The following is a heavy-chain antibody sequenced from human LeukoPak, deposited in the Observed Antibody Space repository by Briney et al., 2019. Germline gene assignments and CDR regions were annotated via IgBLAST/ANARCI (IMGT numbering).Heavy chain of an antibody. CDR2: ISWNSGSI. D-gene: IGHD3-3*01. Sequence: GGSLRLSCVGSGFTFSAFAMNWVRRAPGKGLEWASGISWNSGSIGYADSVKGRFTISRDNAKNSLYLQMNSLRAEDMALYYCAEDRGSYYDFWSGPLDAFDIWGQGTMVTVSS. V-gene: IGHV3-9*03. CDR1: GFTFSAFA. J-gene: IGHJ3*02. CDR3: AEDRGSYYDFWSGPLDAFDI.